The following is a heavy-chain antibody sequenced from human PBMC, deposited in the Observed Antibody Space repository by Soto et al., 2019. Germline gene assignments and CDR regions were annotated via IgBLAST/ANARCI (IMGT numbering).Heavy chain of an antibody. J-gene: IGHJ4*02. Sequence: PSETLSLTCSVSGGSISSYYWSWIRQPPGKGLEWIGYIYHSGSTYYNPSLKSRVTISVDRSKNQFSLKLSSVTAADTAVYYCAISQTTVTSYDYWGQGTLVTVS. CDR2: IYHSGST. V-gene: IGHV4-59*04. D-gene: IGHD4-17*01. CDR3: AISQTTVTSYDY. CDR1: GGSISSYY.